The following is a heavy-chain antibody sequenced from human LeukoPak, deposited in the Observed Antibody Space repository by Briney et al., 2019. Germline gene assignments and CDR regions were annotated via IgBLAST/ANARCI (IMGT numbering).Heavy chain of an antibody. CDR3: SNKRDY. V-gene: IGHV3-7*01. J-gene: IGHJ4*02. CDR2: TNEAGSGQ. CDR1: GFTFSSHW. Sequence: GGSLRLSCTASGFTFSSHWMTWVRQAPGKGLEWVANTNEAGSGQNYAGFVKGRFTVSRDNAKNSLYLQMNSLRVEDTAIYYCSNKRDYWGQGTLVTVSS.